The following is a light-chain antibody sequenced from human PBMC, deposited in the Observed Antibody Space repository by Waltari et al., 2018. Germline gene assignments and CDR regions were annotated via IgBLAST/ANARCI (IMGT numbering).Light chain of an antibody. CDR2: DAS. CDR3: QQRANWWT. V-gene: IGKV3-11*01. Sequence: DIVLTQSPATLSLSPGERATLSCRASQSVGSFLTWYQQKPGQPPRLLIYDASNRATGIPARFSGSGSGTDFTLTISSLEPEDFAVYYCQQRANWWTFGQGTKVEIK. CDR1: QSVGSF. J-gene: IGKJ1*01.